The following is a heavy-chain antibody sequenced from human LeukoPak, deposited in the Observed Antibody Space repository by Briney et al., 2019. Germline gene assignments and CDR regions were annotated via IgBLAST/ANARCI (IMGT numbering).Heavy chain of an antibody. CDR1: GFTFSDYE. D-gene: IGHD3-16*01. CDR3: ARDGGRTASGFRPHWFDC. J-gene: IGHJ4*02. Sequence: TGGSLRLSCAASGFTFSDYEMNWVRQAPGKGLEWVSYISSSGATIHYADSVKGRFTISRDNAKNSLYLQMDSLRAEDTAVYYCARDGGRTASGFRPHWFDCWGQGTPVTVSS. CDR2: ISSSGATI. V-gene: IGHV3-48*03.